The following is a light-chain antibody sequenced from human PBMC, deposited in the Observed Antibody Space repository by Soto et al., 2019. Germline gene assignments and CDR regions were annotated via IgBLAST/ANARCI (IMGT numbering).Light chain of an antibody. CDR3: QQSGSSPIT. CDR2: DAS. V-gene: IGKV3D-20*01. J-gene: IGKJ5*01. CDR1: QSVSRSY. Sequence: TQSPATLSVSPVERAALSCRASQSVSRSYLAWYQQKPGLAPRLIIYDASTRATGIPDRFSGSGSGTDFTLTISRLEPEDFAVYYCQQSGSSPITFGQGTRLEI.